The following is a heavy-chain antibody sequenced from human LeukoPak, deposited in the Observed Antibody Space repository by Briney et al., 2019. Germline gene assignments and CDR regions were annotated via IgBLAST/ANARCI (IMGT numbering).Heavy chain of an antibody. CDR3: AKRIHTSSWYAAFDS. CDR2: ISGSDDST. D-gene: IGHD6-13*01. Sequence: GGSLRLSCAVSGFTFSHYAVSWVRQAPGKGLEWVSAISGSDDSTYYADFVKGRFTLSRDNSKNTLYLQMNSLRAEDTALYYCAKRIHTSSWYAAFDSWGQGTLVTVSS. V-gene: IGHV3-23*01. CDR1: GFTFSHYA. J-gene: IGHJ4*02.